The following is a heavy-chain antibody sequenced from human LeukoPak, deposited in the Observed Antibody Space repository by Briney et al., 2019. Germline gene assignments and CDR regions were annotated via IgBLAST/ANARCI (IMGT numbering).Heavy chain of an antibody. V-gene: IGHV3-21*01. CDR2: ISSSSSYI. D-gene: IGHD6-19*01. CDR3: AREMLAAVAAQS. Sequence: GGSLRLSCAASGFTFSSYGMSWVRQAPGKGLEWVSSISSSSSYIYYADSVKGRFTISRDNAKNSLYLQMNSLRAEDTAVYYCAREMLAAVAAQSWGQGTLVTVSS. J-gene: IGHJ5*02. CDR1: GFTFSSYG.